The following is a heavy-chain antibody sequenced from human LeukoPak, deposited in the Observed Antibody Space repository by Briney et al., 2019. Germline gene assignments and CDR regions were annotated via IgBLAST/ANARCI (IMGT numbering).Heavy chain of an antibody. D-gene: IGHD6-13*01. Sequence: GGSLRLSCAASGFTFSSYALHWVRQAPGKGLVWVSRINSDGSSTSYADSVKGRFTISRDNAKNTLYLQMNSLRAEDTAVYYCARGRLAGTCVYWGQGTLVTVSS. CDR2: INSDGSST. J-gene: IGHJ4*02. V-gene: IGHV3-74*01. CDR3: ARGRLAGTCVY. CDR1: GFTFSSYA.